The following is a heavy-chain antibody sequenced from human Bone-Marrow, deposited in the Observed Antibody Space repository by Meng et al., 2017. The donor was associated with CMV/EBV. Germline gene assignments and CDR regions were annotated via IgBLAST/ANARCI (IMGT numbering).Heavy chain of an antibody. CDR1: GFTFSSYA. D-gene: IGHD4-17*01. V-gene: IGHV3-30*02. CDR2: IRYDGSNK. CDR3: AKDGFAGDPRYYGMDV. J-gene: IGHJ6*02. Sequence: GGSLRLSCAASGFTFSSYAMSWVRQAPGKGLEWVAFIRYDGSNKYYADSVKGRFTISRDNSKNTLYLQMNSLRAEDTAVYYCAKDGFAGDPRYYGMDVWGQGTTVTVSS.